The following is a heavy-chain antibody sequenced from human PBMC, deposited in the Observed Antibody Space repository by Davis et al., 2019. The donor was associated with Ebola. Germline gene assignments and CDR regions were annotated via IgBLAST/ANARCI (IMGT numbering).Heavy chain of an antibody. CDR3: ARDSRFGELNYGMDV. J-gene: IGHJ6*04. CDR1: GFTFSSYG. V-gene: IGHV3-33*01. CDR2: IWYDGSNK. Sequence: GESLKISCAASGFTFSSYGMHWVRQAPGKGLEWVAVIWYDGSNKYYADSVKGRFTISRDNSKNTLYLQMNSLRADDTAVYYCARDSRFGELNYGMDVWGKGTTVTVSS. D-gene: IGHD3-10*01.